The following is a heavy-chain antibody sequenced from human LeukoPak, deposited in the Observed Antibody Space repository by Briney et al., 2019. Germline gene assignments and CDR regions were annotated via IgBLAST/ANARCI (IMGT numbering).Heavy chain of an antibody. J-gene: IGHJ1*01. CDR1: GLTFSRHW. CDR3: TSWGDTTAEYFQR. D-gene: IGHD2-21*02. V-gene: IGHV3-7*01. Sequence: GGSLRLSCAASGLTFSRHWMTWVRQAPGKGLEWVAHINPDGRDTYYVDSVKGRFTISRDNAQNSMYLQMNSLRVEDTAVYYCTSWGDTTAEYFQRWGQGTLVTVSS. CDR2: INPDGRDT.